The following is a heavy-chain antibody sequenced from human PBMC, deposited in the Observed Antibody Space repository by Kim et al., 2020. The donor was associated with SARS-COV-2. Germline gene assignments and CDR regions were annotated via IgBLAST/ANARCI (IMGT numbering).Heavy chain of an antibody. V-gene: IGHV4-34*01. D-gene: IGHD3-10*01. CDR3: ARGGLDGSGSYYEGWNYFDY. Sequence: RVTISVDTSKNQFSLKLSSVTAADTAVYYCARGGLDGSGSYYEGWNYFDYWGQGTLVTVSS. J-gene: IGHJ4*02.